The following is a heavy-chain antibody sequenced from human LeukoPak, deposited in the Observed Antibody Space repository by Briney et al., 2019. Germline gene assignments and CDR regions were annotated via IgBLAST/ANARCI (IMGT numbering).Heavy chain of an antibody. V-gene: IGHV1-8*01. Sequence: GASVKVSCKASGYTFTSYDINWVRQATGQGLEWMGWMNPNSGNTGYAQKFQGRVTMTRNTSISTAYMELSSLRSEDTAVYYCARPPGYCSGGSCLDLWYWGQGTLVTVSS. CDR2: MNPNSGNT. J-gene: IGHJ4*02. CDR3: ARPPGYCSGGSCLDLWY. CDR1: GYTFTSYD. D-gene: IGHD2-15*01.